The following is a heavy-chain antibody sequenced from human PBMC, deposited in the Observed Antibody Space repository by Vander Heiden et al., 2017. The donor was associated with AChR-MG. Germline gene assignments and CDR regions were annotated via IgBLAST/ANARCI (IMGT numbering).Heavy chain of an antibody. V-gene: IGHV3-23*01. J-gene: IGHJ5*02. D-gene: IGHD2-2*02. CDR1: GVPFRSYA. Sequence: EVQLLESGGGLVQPGRSLRLSCAASGVPFRSYAMGWVRQAPGKGLDWGSAISVSGGSTYDADSVKGRFTISRDNSKNTLYLQMNSLRAEDTAVYYCAKVKTKLYQLLYRLWFDPWGQGTLVTVSS. CDR2: ISVSGGST. CDR3: AKVKTKLYQLLYRLWFDP.